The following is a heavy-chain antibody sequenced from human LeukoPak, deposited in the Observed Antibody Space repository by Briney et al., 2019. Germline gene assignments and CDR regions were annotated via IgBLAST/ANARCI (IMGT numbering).Heavy chain of an antibody. Sequence: PSENLSLTCTVSGASISNYYWSWIRQPPGKGLECIGYVSYSGRTNHNTSLTSRVNISADTSKNQFSLKLTSVTAADTAVYYCAIHERGAENLDYWGQGTLVTVSS. CDR1: GASISNYY. D-gene: IGHD1-1*01. CDR3: AIHERGAENLDY. CDR2: VSYSGRT. J-gene: IGHJ4*02. V-gene: IGHV4-59*08.